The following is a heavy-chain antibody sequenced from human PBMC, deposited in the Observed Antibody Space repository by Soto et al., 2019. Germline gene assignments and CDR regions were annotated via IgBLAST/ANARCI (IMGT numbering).Heavy chain of an antibody. Sequence: SETLSLTCTVSGGSISSSSYYWGWIRQPPGKGLEWIGSIYYSGSTYYNPSLKSRVTISVDTSKNQFSLKLSSVTAADTAVYYCACIFSGGYGYGFYYNGMDVWGQGTTVTVSS. CDR2: IYYSGST. J-gene: IGHJ6*02. CDR1: GGSISSSSYY. D-gene: IGHD5-18*01. V-gene: IGHV4-39*01. CDR3: ACIFSGGYGYGFYYNGMDV.